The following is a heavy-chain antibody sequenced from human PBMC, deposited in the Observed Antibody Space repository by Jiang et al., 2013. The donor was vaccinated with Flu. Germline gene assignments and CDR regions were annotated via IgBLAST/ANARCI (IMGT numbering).Heavy chain of an antibody. D-gene: IGHD3-3*01. CDR2: IYYSGST. CDR1: GGSISSYY. CDR3: ARLEFTYYDFWSGQTLPNWFDP. J-gene: IGHJ5*02. Sequence: KPSETLSLTCTVSGGSISSYYWSWIRQPPGKGLEWIGYIYYSGSTNYNPSLKSRVTISVDTSKNQFSLKLSSVTAADTAVYYCARLEFTYYDFWSGQTLPNWFDPWGQGTLVTVSS. V-gene: IGHV4-59*08.